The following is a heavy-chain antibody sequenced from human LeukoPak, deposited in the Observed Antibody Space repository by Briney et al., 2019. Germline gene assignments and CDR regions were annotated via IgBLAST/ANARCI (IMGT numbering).Heavy chain of an antibody. CDR3: ARASWVSSADAVW. CDR1: GFTFNTFA. CDR2: IGPNDDPT. J-gene: IGHJ4*02. Sequence: GGSLRLSCAASGFTFNTFAMSWVRQTPGKGLEWVSVIGPNDDPTKYADSVRGRFTLSRDDSRNTVYLQLNNLRVEDTAVYYCARASWVSSADAVWWGQGTVVTVSS. D-gene: IGHD3-16*01. V-gene: IGHV3-23*01.